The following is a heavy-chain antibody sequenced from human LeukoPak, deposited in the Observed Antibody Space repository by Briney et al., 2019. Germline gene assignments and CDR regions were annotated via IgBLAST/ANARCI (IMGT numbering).Heavy chain of an antibody. CDR3: ARAGRLWGVDY. CDR1: GGSISKSINY. J-gene: IGHJ4*02. CDR2: IHYSGST. Sequence: SETLSLTCTVSGGSISKSINYWGWIRQPPGKGLEWIGYIHYSGSTYYNPSLKSRLTISVDTSKNQFSLKLSSVTAADTAVYYCARAGRLWGVDYWGQGTLVTVSS. V-gene: IGHV4-39*01. D-gene: IGHD3-16*01.